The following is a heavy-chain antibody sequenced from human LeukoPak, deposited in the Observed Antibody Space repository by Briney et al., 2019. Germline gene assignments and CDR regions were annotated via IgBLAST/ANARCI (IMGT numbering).Heavy chain of an antibody. CDR2: IYYSGST. CDR3: ARDKIAAPQGEYSSSSDWFDP. D-gene: IGHD6-6*01. CDR1: GGSISSSSYY. J-gene: IGHJ5*02. Sequence: PSETLSLTCTVSGGSISSSSYYWGWIRQPPGKGLEWIGSIYYSGSTYYNPSLKSRVTISVDTSKNQFSLKLSSVTAADTAVYYCARDKIAAPQGEYSSSSDWFDPWGQGTLVTVSS. V-gene: IGHV4-39*07.